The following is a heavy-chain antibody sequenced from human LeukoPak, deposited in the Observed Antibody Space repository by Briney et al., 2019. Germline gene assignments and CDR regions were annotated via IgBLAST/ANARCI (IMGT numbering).Heavy chain of an antibody. CDR3: AKAPRFGDHATEYYYYYMDV. CDR2: ISYDGSNK. V-gene: IGHV3-30*18. D-gene: IGHD3-3*01. CDR1: GFTFSTYG. J-gene: IGHJ6*03. Sequence: GGSLRLSCAASGFTFSTYGMHWVRQAPGKGLEWVAVISYDGSNKYYADSVKGRFTISRDNSKNTLYLQMNGLRAEDTAVYYCAKAPRFGDHATEYYYYYMDVWGKGTTVTVSS.